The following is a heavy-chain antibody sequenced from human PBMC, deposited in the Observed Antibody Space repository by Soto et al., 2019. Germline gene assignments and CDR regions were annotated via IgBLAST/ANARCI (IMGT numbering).Heavy chain of an antibody. Sequence: QVHLVESGGGVVQPGGSLTLSCSVSDFAFRLHGIHWVRHTPGKGLEWVAMIWHDGTRKYFRDSVRGRFTISRDSAKNKVYLQMNNLRGDDSALYFCARARSSSYSYAMDLWGQGTTVTVSS. V-gene: IGHV3-33*01. J-gene: IGHJ6*02. D-gene: IGHD3-10*01. CDR1: DFAFRLHG. CDR3: ARARSSSYSYAMDL. CDR2: IWHDGTRK.